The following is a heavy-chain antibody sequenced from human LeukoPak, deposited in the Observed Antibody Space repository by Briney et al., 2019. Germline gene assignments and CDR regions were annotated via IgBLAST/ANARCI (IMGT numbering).Heavy chain of an antibody. D-gene: IGHD2-15*01. V-gene: IGHV1-18*01. J-gene: IGHJ4*02. CDR2: ISAYNGNT. Sequence: ASVKVSCTASGYTFTSYGISWVRQAPGQGLEWMGWISAYNGNTNYAQKLQGRVTMTTDTSTSTAYMELRSLRSDDTAVYYCASLYCSGGSCYFDYWGQGTLVTVSS. CDR3: ASLYCSGGSCYFDY. CDR1: GYTFTSYG.